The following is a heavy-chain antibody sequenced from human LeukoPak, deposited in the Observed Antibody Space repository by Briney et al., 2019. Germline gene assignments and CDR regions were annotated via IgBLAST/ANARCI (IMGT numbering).Heavy chain of an antibody. D-gene: IGHD3-10*01. CDR2: ISAYNGNT. V-gene: IGHV1-18*01. Sequence: ASVKVSCKASGYTFTSYGISWVRQAPGQGLEWMGWISAYNGNTNYAQKLQGRVTVTTDTSTSTAYMELRSLRSDDTAVYYCARGTMVRGVCYFDYWGQGTLVTVSS. J-gene: IGHJ4*02. CDR3: ARGTMVRGVCYFDY. CDR1: GYTFTSYG.